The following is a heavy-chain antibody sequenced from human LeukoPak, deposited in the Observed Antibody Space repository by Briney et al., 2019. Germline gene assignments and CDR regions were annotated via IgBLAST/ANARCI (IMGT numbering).Heavy chain of an antibody. CDR1: GFTFSSYG. Sequence: PGRSLRLSCAASGFTFSSYGMHWVRQAPGKGLEWVAVIWYDGSNKYYADSVKGRFTISRDNSKNTLYLQMNSLRAEDTAVYYCAKDIFPGIAVAGTSFDPWGQGTLVTVSS. CDR3: AKDIFPGIAVAGTSFDP. CDR2: IWYDGSNK. V-gene: IGHV3-33*06. D-gene: IGHD6-19*01. J-gene: IGHJ5*02.